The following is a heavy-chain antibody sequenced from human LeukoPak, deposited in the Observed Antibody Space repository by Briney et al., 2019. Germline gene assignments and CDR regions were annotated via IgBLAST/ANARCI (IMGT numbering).Heavy chain of an antibody. CDR1: AFTFSSYA. CDR3: ARVGEYSSSSGSYYYFDY. D-gene: IGHD6-6*01. J-gene: IGHJ4*02. V-gene: IGHV1-69*06. Sequence: GGSLRLSCAASAFTFSSYAISWVRQAPAQGLEWMGVIIPIFGTANYAQKFQGRVTITADKSTSTAYMELSSLRSEDTAVYYCARVGEYSSSSGSYYYFDYWGQGTLVTVSS. CDR2: IIPIFGTA.